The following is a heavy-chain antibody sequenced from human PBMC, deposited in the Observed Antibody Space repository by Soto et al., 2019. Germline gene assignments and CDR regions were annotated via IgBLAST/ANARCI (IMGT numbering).Heavy chain of an antibody. V-gene: IGHV1-69*12. J-gene: IGHJ4*02. CDR1: GGTFSTYA. Sequence: QVQLVQSGAEVKKPASSVKVSCKAPGGTFSTYAISWVRQAPGQGLEWMGGIIPMFGTANYAQRFQDRVTITADESTNTVYMELSSLRSEDTAVYFCASGIQLWLRRINNGYSGWGQGTLVIVSS. CDR2: IIPMFGTA. D-gene: IGHD5-18*01. CDR3: ASGIQLWLRRINNGYSG.